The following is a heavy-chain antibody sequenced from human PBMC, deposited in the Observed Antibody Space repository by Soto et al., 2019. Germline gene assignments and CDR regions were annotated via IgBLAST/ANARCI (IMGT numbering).Heavy chain of an antibody. CDR1: CSSISSAYY. Sequence: SETLSLTCNFSCSSISSAYYWGWVRQPPGRGLEWIGSVFHRGTTYYNPSLMSRVTISLDTSKNQFSLKLSSVTAADTAVYYCASDFWTGYPLFDYWGQGALVTVSS. V-gene: IGHV4-38-2*02. CDR3: ASDFWTGYPLFDY. J-gene: IGHJ4*02. D-gene: IGHD3-3*01. CDR2: VFHRGTT.